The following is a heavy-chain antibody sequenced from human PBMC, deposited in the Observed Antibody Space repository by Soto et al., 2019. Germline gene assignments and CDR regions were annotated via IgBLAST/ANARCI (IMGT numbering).Heavy chain of an antibody. V-gene: IGHV1-18*01. CDR3: GGERSEPPPDH. CDR2: ISPKNGDT. CDR1: GYTFNDYG. D-gene: IGHD1-26*01. J-gene: IGHJ4*02. Sequence: QVQLVQSGAEVKKPGASVKVSCKASGYTFNDYGVSWVRQAPGQGLEWMGWISPKNGDTNYAQKFRGRVTMTTDTARISFSRDRRTLRPDDGAVYSCGGERSEPPPDHGGKGPLVPFPS.